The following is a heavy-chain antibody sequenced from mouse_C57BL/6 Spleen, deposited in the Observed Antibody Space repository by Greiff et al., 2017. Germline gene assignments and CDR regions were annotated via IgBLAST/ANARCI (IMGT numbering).Heavy chain of an antibody. CDR2: IYPGDGDT. CDR1: GYAFSSSW. D-gene: IGHD2-3*01. CDR3: ARSLYDGDFDY. Sequence: VQLQQSGPELVKPGASVKISCKASGYAFSSSWMNWVKQRPGKGLEWIGRIYPGDGDTKYNEKFKGKATLTADKSSSTAYMQLSSLTSEDSAVYFCARSLYDGDFDYWGQGTTLTVSS. J-gene: IGHJ2*01. V-gene: IGHV1-82*01.